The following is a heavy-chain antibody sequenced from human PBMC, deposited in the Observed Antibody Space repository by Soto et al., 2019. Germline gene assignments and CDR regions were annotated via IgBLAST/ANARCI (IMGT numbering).Heavy chain of an antibody. V-gene: IGHV1-8*01. CDR3: ARGPNYFDY. CDR2: MNPNKGHT. Sequence: QVQLVQSGAEVKKPGASVKVSCEASGYIFTSFDIHWVRQAPGQGLEWMGWMNPNKGHTGYAEKFQGRVTMTRNTSMKIAYMELSSLRSDDTAMYYCARGPNYFDYWGQGTLVTVSS. J-gene: IGHJ4*02. CDR1: GYIFTSFD.